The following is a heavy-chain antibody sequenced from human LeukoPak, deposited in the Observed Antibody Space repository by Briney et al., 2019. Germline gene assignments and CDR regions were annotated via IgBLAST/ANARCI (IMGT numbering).Heavy chain of an antibody. Sequence: SETLSLTCTVSGGSIISYFWAWIRQPAGEGLEWIGRIYTSGSTDYNPSLKSQVTTSVDTSKNQFSLKLPSVTGADTAVYYCAREGGGQGHGWHYDLWGRGTLVTVSS. CDR3: AREGGGQGHGWHYDL. CDR2: IYTSGST. V-gene: IGHV4-4*07. CDR1: GGSIISYF. J-gene: IGHJ2*01. D-gene: IGHD2-15*01.